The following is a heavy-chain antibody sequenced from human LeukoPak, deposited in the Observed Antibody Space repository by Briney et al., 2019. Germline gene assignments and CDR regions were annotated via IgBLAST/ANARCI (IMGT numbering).Heavy chain of an antibody. CDR2: IIPIFGTA. CDR1: GGTFSSYA. Sequence: GSSVKVSCKASGGTFSSYAISWVRQAPGQGLEWMGRIIPIFGTANYAQKFQGRVTITTDVSTSTAYMELSSLRSEDTAVYYCARDSYYDSSGPSFDYWGQGTLVTVSS. CDR3: ARDSYYDSSGPSFDY. V-gene: IGHV1-69*05. J-gene: IGHJ4*02. D-gene: IGHD3-22*01.